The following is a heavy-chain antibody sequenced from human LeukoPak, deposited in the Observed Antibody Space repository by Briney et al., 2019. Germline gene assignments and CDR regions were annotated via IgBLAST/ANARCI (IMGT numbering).Heavy chain of an antibody. Sequence: ASVKVSCKASGYTFTCYGISWVRQAPGQGLEWMGWISAYNGNTNYAQKLQGRVTMTTDTSTSTAYMELRSLRSDDTAVYYCAREGYYDILTGYYIHYYFDYWGQGTLVTVSS. CDR2: ISAYNGNT. J-gene: IGHJ4*02. D-gene: IGHD3-9*01. V-gene: IGHV1-18*01. CDR1: GYTFTCYG. CDR3: AREGYYDILTGYYIHYYFDY.